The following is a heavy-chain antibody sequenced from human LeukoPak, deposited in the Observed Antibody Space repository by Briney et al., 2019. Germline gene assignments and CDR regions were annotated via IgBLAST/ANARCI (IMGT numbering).Heavy chain of an antibody. V-gene: IGHV4-30-4*01. CDR1: GGSISSGDYY. D-gene: IGHD2-15*01. CDR2: IYYSGST. CDR3: ARGMAVEGYCSGGSCYYFDY. J-gene: IGHJ4*02. Sequence: SETLSLTCTVSGGSISSGDYYWSWVRQPPGKGLEWIGYIYYSGSTYYNPSLKSRVTISVDTSKNQFSLKLSSVTAADTAVYYCARGMAVEGYCSGGSCYYFDYWGQGTLVTVSS.